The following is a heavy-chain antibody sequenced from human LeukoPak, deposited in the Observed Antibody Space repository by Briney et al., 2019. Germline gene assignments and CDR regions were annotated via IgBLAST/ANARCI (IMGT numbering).Heavy chain of an antibody. CDR1: GFTFSTYG. CDR3: ARDEEVVAATLDY. D-gene: IGHD2-15*01. J-gene: IGHJ4*02. Sequence: GGSLRLSCAASGFTFSTYGMHWVRQAPGKGLEWVAFIRHDGSNKYYADSVKGRFTISRDNSKNTLYLQMNSLRAEDTAVYYCARDEEVVAATLDYWGQGTLVTVSS. CDR2: IRHDGSNK. V-gene: IGHV3-30*02.